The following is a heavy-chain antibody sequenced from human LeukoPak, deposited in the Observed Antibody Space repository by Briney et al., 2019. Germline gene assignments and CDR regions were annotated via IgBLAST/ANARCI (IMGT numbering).Heavy chain of an antibody. Sequence: SVNVSCKASGGTFSSYAISWVRQAPGQGLEWMGGIIPIFGTANYAQKFQGRVTITADESTSTAYMELSSLRPEDTAVYYCARGAYYDSSGWFDNWGQGTLVTVSS. D-gene: IGHD3-22*01. J-gene: IGHJ4*02. CDR3: ARGAYYDSSGWFDN. V-gene: IGHV1-69*01. CDR1: GGTFSSYA. CDR2: IIPIFGTA.